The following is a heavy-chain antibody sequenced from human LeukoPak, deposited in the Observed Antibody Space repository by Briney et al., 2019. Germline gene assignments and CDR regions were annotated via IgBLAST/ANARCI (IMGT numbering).Heavy chain of an antibody. Sequence: SETLSLTCTVSGGSISGYYLNWIRQPPGKGLEGIGYISTSGNTNYHPSLKSRVTISVDTSRTQFSLRLSSVTSADTAVYYCARRGWREQLIPSSLDYWGQGTLVTVSS. J-gene: IGHJ4*02. CDR1: GGSISGYY. D-gene: IGHD6-13*01. CDR2: ISTSGNT. V-gene: IGHV4-4*09. CDR3: ARRGWREQLIPSSLDY.